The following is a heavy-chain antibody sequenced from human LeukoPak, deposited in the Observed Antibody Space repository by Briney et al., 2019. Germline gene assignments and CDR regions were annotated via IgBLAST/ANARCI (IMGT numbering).Heavy chain of an antibody. CDR1: GFTFSSYG. D-gene: IGHD5-12*01. CDR3: AKDGPTSLLVATILDY. Sequence: PGGSLRLSCAASGFTFSSYGMHWVRQAPGKGLEWVAVISYDGSNKYYADSVKGRFTISRDNSKNTLYLQMNSLRAEDTAVYYCAKDGPTSLLVATILDYWGQGTLVTVSS. V-gene: IGHV3-30*18. CDR2: ISYDGSNK. J-gene: IGHJ4*02.